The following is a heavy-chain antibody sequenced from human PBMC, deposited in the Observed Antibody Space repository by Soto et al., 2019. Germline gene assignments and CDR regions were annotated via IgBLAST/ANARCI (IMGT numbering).Heavy chain of an antibody. D-gene: IGHD1-26*01. Sequence: QVQLVQSGAEVKKPGSSVKVSCKASGGTFSSYAISWVRQAPGQGLEWMGGIIPIFGTANYAQKFQGRVTITADESTSTAYMELSSLRSEDTAVYYCARGRGVGATRGYYYGMDVWGQGTTVTVSS. CDR3: ARGRGVGATRGYYYGMDV. CDR2: IIPIFGTA. V-gene: IGHV1-69*01. CDR1: GGTFSSYA. J-gene: IGHJ6*02.